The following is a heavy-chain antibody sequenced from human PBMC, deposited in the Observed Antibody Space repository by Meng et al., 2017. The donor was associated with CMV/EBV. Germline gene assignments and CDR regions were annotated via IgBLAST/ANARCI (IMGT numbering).Heavy chain of an antibody. D-gene: IGHD2-2*01. CDR1: GGSFSGYY. J-gene: IGHJ6*02. CDR2: INHSGST. Sequence: GSLRLSCAVYGGSFSGYYWSWIRQPPGKGLGWIGEINHSGSTNYNPSLKSRVTISVDTSKNQFSLKLSSVTAADTAVYYCARGHRYCSSTSCYLYYGMDVWGQGTTVTVSS. CDR3: ARGHRYCSSTSCYLYYGMDV. V-gene: IGHV4-34*01.